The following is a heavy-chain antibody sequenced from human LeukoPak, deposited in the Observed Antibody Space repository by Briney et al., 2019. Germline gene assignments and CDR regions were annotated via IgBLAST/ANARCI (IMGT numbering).Heavy chain of an antibody. CDR1: GGSFSGYY. D-gene: IGHD6-13*01. CDR3: ARARTPSIAAAGESVAGPGFIDP. J-gene: IGHJ5*02. Sequence: SETLSLTCAVYGGSFSGYYWTWIRQPPGKGLEWIGEINHSGSTNYNPSLKSRVTISVDTSKNQFSLKLSSVTAADTAVYYCARARTPSIAAAGESVAGPGFIDPWGQGTLVTVSS. V-gene: IGHV4-34*01. CDR2: INHSGST.